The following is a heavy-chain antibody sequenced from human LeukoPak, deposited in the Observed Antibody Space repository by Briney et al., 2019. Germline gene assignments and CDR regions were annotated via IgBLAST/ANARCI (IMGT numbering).Heavy chain of an antibody. CDR2: INGDGGST. V-gene: IGHV3-23*01. D-gene: IGHD3-3*01. J-gene: IGHJ3*02. CDR1: EFIFSNYA. CDR3: ARGPDYDFWSGYHDAFDI. Sequence: GGSLRLSCAASEFIFSNYAMNWVRQAPGKGLEWVSAINGDGGSTYYADSVKGRFTISRDNSKNTLYLQMNSLRAEDTAVYYCARGPDYDFWSGYHDAFDIWGQGTMVTVSS.